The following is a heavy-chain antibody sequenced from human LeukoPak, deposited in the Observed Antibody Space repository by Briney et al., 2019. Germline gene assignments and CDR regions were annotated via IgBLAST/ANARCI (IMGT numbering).Heavy chain of an antibody. D-gene: IGHD1-20*01. Sequence: PSETLSLTCTVSGGSISSYYWSWIRQPPGKGLEWIGYIYYSGSTNYNPSLKSRVTISVDTSENQFSLKLSSVTAADTAVYYCARGGITGTNRYFDYWGQGTLVTVSS. V-gene: IGHV4-59*01. CDR1: GGSISSYY. CDR2: IYYSGST. J-gene: IGHJ4*02. CDR3: ARGGITGTNRYFDY.